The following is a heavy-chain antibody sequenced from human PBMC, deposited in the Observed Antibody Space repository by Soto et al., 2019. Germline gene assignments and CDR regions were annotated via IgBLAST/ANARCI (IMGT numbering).Heavy chain of an antibody. CDR3: ARQGFGPLHGLVDV. V-gene: IGHV4-59*08. D-gene: IGHD3-10*01. CDR2: VHHSWGS. J-gene: IGHJ6*02. Sequence: QVQLQESGPGLVKPSETLSLSCTVSGGSISSYYWSWFRQSPGKRMEWSGYVHHSWGSSYNPSLQSRVAISLYTSKSQFSLKVTSVTATDTAVYYCARQGFGPLHGLVDVWGQGTTVTVSS. CDR1: GGSISSYY.